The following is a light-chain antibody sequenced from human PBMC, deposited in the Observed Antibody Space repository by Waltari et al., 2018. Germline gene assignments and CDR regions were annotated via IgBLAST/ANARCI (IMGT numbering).Light chain of an antibody. CDR2: DVS. Sequence: QSALTQPRSVSGSPGQSVTISCTGTSSDVGGYNYVSWYQQHPGKAPKLMIYDVSKRPSGVPDLFSGSKSGNTASLTISGLQAEDEADYYCCSYGGTYSWVFGGGTKLTVL. CDR3: CSYGGTYSWV. V-gene: IGLV2-11*01. CDR1: SSDVGGYNY. J-gene: IGLJ3*02.